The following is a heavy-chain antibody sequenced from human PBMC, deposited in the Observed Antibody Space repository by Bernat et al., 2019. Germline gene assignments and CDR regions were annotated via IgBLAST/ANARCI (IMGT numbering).Heavy chain of an antibody. J-gene: IGHJ2*01. D-gene: IGHD3-3*01. V-gene: IGHV3-23*01. Sequence: EVQLLESGGGLVQPGGSLRLSCAASGFTFSSYAMSWVRQAPGKGLEWVSGISGSGGSTNYADSVKGRFTISRDNSKNTLYLQMNSLRAEDTAVYYCAKRAGGYYTNWYFDLWGRGTLVIVSS. CDR3: AKRAGGYYTNWYFDL. CDR1: GFTFSSYA. CDR2: ISGSGGST.